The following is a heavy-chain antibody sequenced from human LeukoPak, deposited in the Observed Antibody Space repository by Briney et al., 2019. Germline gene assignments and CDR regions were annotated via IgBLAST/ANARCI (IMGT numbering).Heavy chain of an antibody. V-gene: IGHV1-69*13. CDR3: ARSASGYSYGRWGYFDY. Sequence: SVKVSCKASGGTFSSYAISWVRQAPGQGLEWMGGIIPIFGTANYAQEFQGRVTITADESTSTAYMELSSLRSEDTAVYYCARSASGYSYGRWGYFDYWGQGTLVTVSS. D-gene: IGHD5-18*01. CDR2: IIPIFGTA. CDR1: GGTFSSYA. J-gene: IGHJ4*02.